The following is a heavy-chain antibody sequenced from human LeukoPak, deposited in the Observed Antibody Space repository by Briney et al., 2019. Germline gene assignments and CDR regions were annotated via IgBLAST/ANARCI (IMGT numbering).Heavy chain of an antibody. CDR2: INTNSGGT. CDR3: ARGGPTLGGSEPFDY. D-gene: IGHD2-15*01. V-gene: IGHV1-2*02. J-gene: IGHJ4*02. CDR1: GGTFSSYA. Sequence: GASVKVSCKASGGTFSSYAISWVRQAPGQGLEWMGWINTNSGGTNYAQKFKGRVTMNRDTSISTAYMELSRLRSDDTAVYYCARGGPTLGGSEPFDYWGQGTLVTVSS.